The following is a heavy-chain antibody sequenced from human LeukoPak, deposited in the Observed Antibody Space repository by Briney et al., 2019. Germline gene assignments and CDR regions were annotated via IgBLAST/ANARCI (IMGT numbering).Heavy chain of an antibody. CDR3: ARVEAAADPDAFDI. J-gene: IGHJ3*02. D-gene: IGHD6-25*01. Sequence: SETLSLNCTVSGGSISSYYWSWIRQPPGKGLEWIGYIYYSGSTNYNPSLKSRVTISVDTSKNQFSLKLSSVTAADTAVYYCARVEAAADPDAFDIWGQGTMVTVSS. V-gene: IGHV4-59*01. CDR1: GGSISSYY. CDR2: IYYSGST.